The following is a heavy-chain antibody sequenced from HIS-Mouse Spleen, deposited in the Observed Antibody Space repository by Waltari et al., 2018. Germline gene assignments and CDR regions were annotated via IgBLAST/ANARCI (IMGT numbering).Heavy chain of an antibody. J-gene: IGHJ2*01. CDR2: IYYSGST. V-gene: IGHV4-39*07. CDR1: GCPNPSNVFH. D-gene: IGHD6-13*01. Sequence: QLQLQESGPGLVKPSETLSPPCPVPGCPNPSNVFHWGGTRQPPGKGPEWIGSIYYSGSTYYNPSLKSRVTISVDTSKNQFSLKLSSVTAADTAVYYCAREIPYSSSWYDWYFDLWGRGTLVTVSS. CDR3: AREIPYSSSWYDWYFDL.